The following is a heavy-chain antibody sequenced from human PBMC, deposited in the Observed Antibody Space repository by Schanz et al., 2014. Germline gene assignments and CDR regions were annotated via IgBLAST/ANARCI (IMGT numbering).Heavy chain of an antibody. V-gene: IGHV3-21*03. Sequence: EAHLVESGGGLVKPGGSLRLSCAASGFGFSSYSMNWVRQAPGKGLEWVSSINTGGDSTYYADSVKGRFTISRDNSRDTVYLQMNSLRADDTAMYYCARWFLIRGVILDSWGQGTLVTVSS. CDR1: GFGFSSYS. CDR2: INTGGDST. J-gene: IGHJ4*02. D-gene: IGHD3-10*01. CDR3: ARWFLIRGVILDS.